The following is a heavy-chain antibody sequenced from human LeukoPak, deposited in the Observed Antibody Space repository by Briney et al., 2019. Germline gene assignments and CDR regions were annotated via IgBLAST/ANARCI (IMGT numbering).Heavy chain of an antibody. J-gene: IGHJ3*02. CDR3: ARPYYDYVWGSYRYRNAFDI. V-gene: IGHV1-69*06. CDR1: GGTFSSYA. Sequence: GASVKVSCKASGGTFSSYAISWVRQAPGQGLEWMGGIIPIFGTANYAQKFQGRVTITADKSTSTAYMELSSLRSEDTAVYYCARPYYDYVWGSYRYRNAFDIWGQGTMVTVSS. CDR2: IIPIFGTA. D-gene: IGHD3-16*02.